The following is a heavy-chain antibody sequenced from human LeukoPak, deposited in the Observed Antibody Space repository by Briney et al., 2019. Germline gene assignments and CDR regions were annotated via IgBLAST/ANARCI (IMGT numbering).Heavy chain of an antibody. J-gene: IGHJ4*02. V-gene: IGHV6-1*01. CDR2: TYYRSKWYN. CDR1: EDSVSSNSAA. CDR3: ARVLVTSTYYYGSGSYSPYYFDY. D-gene: IGHD3-10*01. Sequence: SQTLSLTCAISEDSVSSNSAAWNWIRQSPSRGLEWLGRTYYRSKWYNDYAVSVKSRITINPDTSKNQFSLQLNSVTPEDTAVYYCARVLVTSTYYYGSGSYSPYYFDYWGQGTLVTVSS.